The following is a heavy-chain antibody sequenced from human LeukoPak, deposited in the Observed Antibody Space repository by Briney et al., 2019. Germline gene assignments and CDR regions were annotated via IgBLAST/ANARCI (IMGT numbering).Heavy chain of an antibody. CDR1: GGTFSSYA. CDR2: IIPIFGTA. J-gene: IGHJ5*02. Sequence: SVKVSCKASGGTFSSYAISWVRQAPGQGLEWMGGIIPIFGTANYAQKFQGRVTITTDESTSTAYMELSSLRSEDTAVYYCARHFDWLLQNWFDPWGQGTLVTVSS. V-gene: IGHV1-69*05. CDR3: ARHFDWLLQNWFDP. D-gene: IGHD3-9*01.